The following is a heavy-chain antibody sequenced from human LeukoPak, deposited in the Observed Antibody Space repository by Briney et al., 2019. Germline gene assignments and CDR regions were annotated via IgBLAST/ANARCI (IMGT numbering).Heavy chain of an antibody. CDR1: CFTLSSYG. D-gene: IGHD6-6*01. CDR2: VSAYNGNT. CDR3: ARYGDSSSFRTYRH. J-gene: IGHJ4*02. Sequence: GPVKGSCKGFCFTLSSYGFSWGGQAPGQRGEWMGWVSAYNGNTNYAQKLQGRVTMTTDTSTSTAYMELRSLRSDDTAVYYCARYGDSSSFRTYRHWGQGTLVTVSS. V-gene: IGHV1-18*01.